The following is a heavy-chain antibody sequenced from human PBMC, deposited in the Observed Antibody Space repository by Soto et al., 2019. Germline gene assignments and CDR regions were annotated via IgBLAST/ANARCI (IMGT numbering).Heavy chain of an antibody. J-gene: IGHJ3*02. CDR3: ARLAYYYDNSVYAFDI. Sequence: SETLSLTCTVSGGSISGYYWSLIRKPPGKGLEWIGYIFYSGSTNYNPSLKSRVTISVDTSKNQFSLKLSSVTAADTAVYYCARLAYYYDNSVYAFDIWGQGTMVTVSS. CDR1: GGSISGYY. CDR2: IFYSGST. D-gene: IGHD3-22*01. V-gene: IGHV4-59*08.